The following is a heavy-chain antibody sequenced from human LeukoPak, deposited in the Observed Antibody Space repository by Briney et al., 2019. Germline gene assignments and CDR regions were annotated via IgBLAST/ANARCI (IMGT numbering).Heavy chain of an antibody. CDR1: GYTLTELS. CDR2: FDPEDGET. Sequence: ASVKVSCKVSGYTLTELSMRWVRQAPGKGLEWMGGFDPEDGETIYAQKFQGRVTMTEYTSTDTAYMELSSLRSEDTAVYYCAADYYDSSGYYSPIDYWGQGTLVTVSS. CDR3: AADYYDSSGYYSPIDY. V-gene: IGHV1-24*01. D-gene: IGHD3-22*01. J-gene: IGHJ4*02.